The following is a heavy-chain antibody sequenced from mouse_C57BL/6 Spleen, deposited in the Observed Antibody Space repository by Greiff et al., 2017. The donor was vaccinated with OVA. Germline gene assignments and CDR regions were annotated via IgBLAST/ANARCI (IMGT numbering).Heavy chain of an antibody. CDR2: ISDGGSYT. J-gene: IGHJ2*01. D-gene: IGHD2-2*01. CDR3: ARETTMVTRGYFDY. Sequence: EVKLVESGGGLVKPGGSLKLSCAASGFTFSSYAMSWVRQTPEKRLEWVATISDGGSYTYYPDNVKGRFTISRDNAKNNLYLQMSHLKSEDTAMYYCARETTMVTRGYFDYWGQGTTLTVSS. V-gene: IGHV5-4*01. CDR1: GFTFSSYA.